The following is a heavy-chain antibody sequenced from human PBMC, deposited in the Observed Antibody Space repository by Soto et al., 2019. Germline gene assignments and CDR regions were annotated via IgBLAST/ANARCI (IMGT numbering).Heavy chain of an antibody. CDR3: SCSEPRRVKACYF. Sequence: ESLKISCMGSGYSFTSYWIGWVRQMPGKGLEWMGIIYPGDSDTRYSPSFQGQVTISDDKSISTAYLQWSSLKASDTAMYYCSCSEPRRVKACYFWGQGTMVTVS. V-gene: IGHV5-51*01. J-gene: IGHJ3*01. CDR1: GYSFTSYW. CDR2: IYPGDSDT. D-gene: IGHD3-10*02.